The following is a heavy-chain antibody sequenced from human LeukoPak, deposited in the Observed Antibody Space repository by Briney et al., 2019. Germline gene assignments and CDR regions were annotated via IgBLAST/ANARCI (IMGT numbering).Heavy chain of an antibody. V-gene: IGHV4-59*01. CDR1: GGSISSYY. D-gene: IGHD2-15*01. CDR2: IYYSGST. J-gene: IGHJ5*02. Sequence: SETLSLTCTVSGGSISSYYWSWIRQPPGKGLEWIGYIYYSGSTNYNPSLKSRVTISVDTSKNQFSLELSSVTAADTAVYYCARADCSGGSCYWFDPWGQGTLVTVSS. CDR3: ARADCSGGSCYWFDP.